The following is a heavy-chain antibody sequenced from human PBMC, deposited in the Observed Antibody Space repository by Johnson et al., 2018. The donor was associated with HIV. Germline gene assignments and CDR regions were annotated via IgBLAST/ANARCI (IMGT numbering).Heavy chain of an antibody. CDR2: IRFDGYNK. Sequence: VQLLESGGGVVQPGGSLRLSCAGSGFTFSEYGMHWVRQATGKGLEWVAFIRFDGYNKDYGDSMKGRFTISRDNAKNSLYLQMTSLGREDKAVYYCAKGEYYDFWSGYYDAFDIWGQGTMVTVSS. D-gene: IGHD3-3*01. CDR3: AKGEYYDFWSGYYDAFDI. V-gene: IGHV3-30*02. J-gene: IGHJ3*02. CDR1: GFTFSEYG.